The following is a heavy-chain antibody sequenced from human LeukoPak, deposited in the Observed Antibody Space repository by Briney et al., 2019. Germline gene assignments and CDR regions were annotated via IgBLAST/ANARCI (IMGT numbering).Heavy chain of an antibody. CDR1: EMTFSSYW. V-gene: IGHV3-7*01. D-gene: IGHD1-1*01. CDR3: ARYCTFRTCSGTKFDY. Sequence: RPGGSLRLSCTASEMTFSSYWMSWVRQAPGKGLEWVANIKPDGSEKYYLDSVKGRFTFSRDNAKNSLYLQMNSLRAEDTAVYFCARYCTFRTCSGTKFDYWGQGTLVTVSS. CDR2: IKPDGSEK. J-gene: IGHJ4*02.